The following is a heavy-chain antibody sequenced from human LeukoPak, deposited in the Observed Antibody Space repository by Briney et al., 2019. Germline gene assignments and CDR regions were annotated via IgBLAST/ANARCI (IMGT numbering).Heavy chain of an antibody. V-gene: IGHV1-69*04. J-gene: IGHJ6*02. CDR2: IIPILGIV. Sequence: ASVKVSCKASGGTFSSYAISWVRQAPGQGLEWMGRIIPILGIVNYAQKFQGRVTITADKSTSTAYMELSSLRSEDTAVYYCAIILWFGELLSDYGMDVWGQGTTVTVPS. CDR1: GGTFSSYA. D-gene: IGHD3-10*01. CDR3: AIILWFGELLSDYGMDV.